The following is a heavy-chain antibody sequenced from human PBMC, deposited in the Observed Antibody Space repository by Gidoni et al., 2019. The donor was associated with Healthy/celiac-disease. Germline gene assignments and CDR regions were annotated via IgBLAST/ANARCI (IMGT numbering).Heavy chain of an antibody. CDR3: ARDFASSSSAMDV. D-gene: IGHD6-6*01. Sequence: QVQLVESGGGVVQPGRSLRLSCAASGFTFSSYGMHWVRQAPGKGLEWVAVIWYDGSNKYYADSVKGRFTISRDNSKNTLYLQMNSLRAEDTAVYYCARDFASSSSAMDVWGQGTTVTVSS. J-gene: IGHJ6*02. CDR1: GFTFSSYG. V-gene: IGHV3-33*01. CDR2: IWYDGSNK.